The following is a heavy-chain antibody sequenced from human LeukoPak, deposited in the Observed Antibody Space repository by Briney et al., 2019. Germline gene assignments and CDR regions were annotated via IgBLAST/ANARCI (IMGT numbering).Heavy chain of an antibody. CDR2: IYFSGST. CDR1: GGSIRSSSHY. CDR3: ARLYYYYGMDV. Sequence: SETLSLTCTVSGGSIRSSSHYWVWIRQPPGKGLEWMGIIYFSGSTYYNPSLKSRVTISVDTSKSQFFLKLTSVTAADTAVYYCARLYYYYGMDVWGQGTTVTVSS. J-gene: IGHJ6*02. V-gene: IGHV4-39*01.